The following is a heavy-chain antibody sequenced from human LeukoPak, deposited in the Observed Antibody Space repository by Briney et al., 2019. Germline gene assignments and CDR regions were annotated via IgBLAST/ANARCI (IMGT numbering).Heavy chain of an antibody. D-gene: IGHD3-3*01. Sequence: PGGSLRLSCAASGFTFSSYAMSWVRQAPGKGLEWVSAISGSGGSTYYADSVKGRFTISRDNSKNTLYLQMNSLRAEDTAVYYCAKDCYDFWSGYWQGDYYGMDVWGQGTTVTVSS. J-gene: IGHJ6*02. CDR3: AKDCYDFWSGYWQGDYYGMDV. CDR2: ISGSGGST. CDR1: GFTFSSYA. V-gene: IGHV3-23*01.